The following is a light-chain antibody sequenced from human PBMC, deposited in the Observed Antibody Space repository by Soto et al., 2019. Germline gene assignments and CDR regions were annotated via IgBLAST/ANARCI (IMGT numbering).Light chain of an antibody. CDR3: SSYTSSSTLVV. J-gene: IGLJ1*01. CDR1: SSDVGGYKY. CDR2: DVS. V-gene: IGLV2-14*01. Sequence: QSALTQPASVSGSPGQSITITCTGTSSDVGGYKYVSWYQQHPGKAPKLMIYDVSNRPSGVSDRFSGSMSGNTASLTISGLQAEDEAEYYCSSYTSSSTLVVFGTGTKLTVL.